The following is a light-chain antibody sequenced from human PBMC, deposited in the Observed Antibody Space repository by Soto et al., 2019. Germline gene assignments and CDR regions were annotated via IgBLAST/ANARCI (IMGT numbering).Light chain of an antibody. J-gene: IGKJ1*01. CDR1: QSVGGD. V-gene: IGKV3-15*01. Sequence: ERVMTQSPATLSVSPGERATLSCRASQSVGGDLAWYQQKPGQAPRLLIYGASSRAPGIPSRFSGSGSGTEFTLTISSLQPDDFATYYCQQYNSYSQTFGQGTKVDIK. CDR2: GAS. CDR3: QQYNSYSQT.